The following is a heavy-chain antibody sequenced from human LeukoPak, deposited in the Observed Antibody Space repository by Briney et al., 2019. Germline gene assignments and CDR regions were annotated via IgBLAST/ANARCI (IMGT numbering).Heavy chain of an antibody. CDR3: ATWRIGYFDY. Sequence: AETLSLTCTVSDDSMSSYYWSWLRQPPREGLEWIGHIYYIGNTNYNPSLKSRVTISVDTSKNQFSLRLRSVTAADAAVYYCATWRIGYFDYWGQGILVTVSS. CDR1: DDSMSSYY. CDR2: IYYIGNT. V-gene: IGHV4-59*01. D-gene: IGHD3-3*01. J-gene: IGHJ4*02.